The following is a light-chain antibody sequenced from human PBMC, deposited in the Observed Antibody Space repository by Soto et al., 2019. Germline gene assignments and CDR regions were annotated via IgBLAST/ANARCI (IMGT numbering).Light chain of an antibody. CDR1: QSVSNSY. CDR2: GAS. CDR3: QQIYNWPPWT. V-gene: IGKV3-15*01. Sequence: EIALTQSPGTLSVSPGERATLSCRASQSVSNSYLAWYQQKPGQAPRLLIYGASTRATAIPASFSGSGSGTEITLTIISLQSEDFAVDYCQQIYNWPPWTVGQGTKVDIK. J-gene: IGKJ1*01.